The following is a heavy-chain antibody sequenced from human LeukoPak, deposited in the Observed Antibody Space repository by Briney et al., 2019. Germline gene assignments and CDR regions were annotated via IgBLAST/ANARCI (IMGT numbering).Heavy chain of an antibody. CDR1: GFTFSSYA. D-gene: IGHD6-13*01. Sequence: GGSLRLSCAASGFTFSSYAMSWVRQAPGKGLERASTLYNTGNTYYANSVKGRFSISRDNSKNTLFLQMNSLRAEDTAVYYCARLTADGRLYFVDWGPGTLVTVSS. V-gene: IGHV3-23*05. CDR2: LYNTGNT. J-gene: IGHJ4*02. CDR3: ARLTADGRLYFVD.